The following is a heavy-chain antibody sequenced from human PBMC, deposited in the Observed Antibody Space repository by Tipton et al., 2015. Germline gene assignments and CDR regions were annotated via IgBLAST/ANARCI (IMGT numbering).Heavy chain of an antibody. D-gene: IGHD3-9*01. CDR1: GVSISGTSYY. J-gene: IGHJ4*02. Sequence: LSLTCTVSGVSISGTSYYWGWIRQPPGKGLEWIGSIYYSGDMYYNPSLKSRVAMSVDTSNNHFSLRLSSVTAADTAVYYCACHDYDLLTRDYQTVDYWGQGTLVTVSP. V-gene: IGHV4-39*02. CDR2: IYYSGDM. CDR3: ACHDYDLLTRDYQTVDY.